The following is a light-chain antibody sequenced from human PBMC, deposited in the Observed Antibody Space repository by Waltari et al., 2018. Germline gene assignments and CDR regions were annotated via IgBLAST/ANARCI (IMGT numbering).Light chain of an antibody. CDR3: QQANTFPPLA. Sequence: DVQMTQSPSSVSASVGDRVTITCRASQNINTWLAWYQQQPGKAPKLLIYAASNLQTGVPSRFSGSGSGTDFTLTISSLQPEDFATYFCQQANTFPPLAFGGGTKVEIK. CDR1: QNINTW. V-gene: IGKV1D-12*01. CDR2: AAS. J-gene: IGKJ4*01.